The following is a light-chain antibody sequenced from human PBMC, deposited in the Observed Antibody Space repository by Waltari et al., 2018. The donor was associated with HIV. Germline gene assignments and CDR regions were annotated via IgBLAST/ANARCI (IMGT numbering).Light chain of an antibody. CDR3: QQYDSSPCT. J-gene: IGKJ3*01. Sequence: DIVLTQSPGTLSFSPGERATLPFRASQSVPSSYLPWYQQKPGQAPRLLISGASSRATGIPDRFSGSGSGTDFTLTISRLEPEDFAVYHCQQYDSSPCTFGPGTKVDIK. CDR1: QSVPSSY. CDR2: GAS. V-gene: IGKV3-20*01.